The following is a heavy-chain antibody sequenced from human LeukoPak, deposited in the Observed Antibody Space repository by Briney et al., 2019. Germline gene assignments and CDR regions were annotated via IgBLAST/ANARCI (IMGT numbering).Heavy chain of an antibody. CDR1: AFTFSSYG. V-gene: IGHV3-30*02. CDR3: AKERAVTTSYSYYMDV. J-gene: IGHJ6*03. CDR2: IRYDGSKK. Sequence: GGSLRLSCAASAFTFSSYGMHWVRQAPGKGLEWVAFIRYDGSKKYYADSVKGRFTISRGNSKNTLYLQMSSLRPEDTAVYYRAKERAVTTSYSYYMDVWGKGTTVTISS. D-gene: IGHD4-17*01.